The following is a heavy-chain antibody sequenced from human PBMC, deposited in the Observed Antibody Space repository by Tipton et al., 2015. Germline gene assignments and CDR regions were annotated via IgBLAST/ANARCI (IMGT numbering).Heavy chain of an antibody. J-gene: IGHJ6*02. CDR2: IYSPGST. Sequence: SLRLSCAASGFTFSSYAMTWVRQAPGKELEWVSVIYSPGSTYYADSVKGRFTISRDNSQNMLNLEMNSLRDDDTAVYYCARLYTSTTSLMDVWGQGTTVTVSS. D-gene: IGHD2-2*01. V-gene: IGHV3-53*01. CDR1: GFTFSSYA. CDR3: ARLYTSTTSLMDV.